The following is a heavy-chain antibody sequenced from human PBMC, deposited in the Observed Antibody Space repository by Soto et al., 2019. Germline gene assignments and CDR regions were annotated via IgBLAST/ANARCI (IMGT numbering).Heavy chain of an antibody. CDR2: ISYDGSNK. CDR3: AKDPSGGQAWYYDGMDV. Sequence: QVQLVESGGGVVQPGRSLRLSCAASGFTFSSYGMHWVRQAPGKGLEWVAVISYDGSNKYYADSVKGRFTISRDNSKNTLYLQMNSLRAEDTAVYYCAKDPSGGQAWYYDGMDVWGQGTTVTVSS. J-gene: IGHJ6*02. V-gene: IGHV3-30*18. D-gene: IGHD1-1*01. CDR1: GFTFSSYG.